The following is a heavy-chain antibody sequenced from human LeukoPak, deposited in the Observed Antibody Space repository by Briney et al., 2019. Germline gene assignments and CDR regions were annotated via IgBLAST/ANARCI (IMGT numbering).Heavy chain of an antibody. CDR1: GYDFPTYW. J-gene: IGHJ4*02. CDR3: ARLNRRDDSVDS. V-gene: IGHV5-51*01. CDR2: IFPGDSDT. Sequence: GESLKISCHGSGYDFPTYWIGWVRQMPVKGLEWMGIIFPGDSDTRYSPSFQGQVTISADKSISTAYLQWSSLKASDTAIYYCARLNRRDDSVDSWGQGTLVTVSS. D-gene: IGHD3-22*01.